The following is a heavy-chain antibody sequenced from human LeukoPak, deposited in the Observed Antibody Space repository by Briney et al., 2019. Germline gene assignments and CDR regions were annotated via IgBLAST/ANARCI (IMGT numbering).Heavy chain of an antibody. J-gene: IGHJ4*02. Sequence: PGRSLRLSCAASGFTFDDYAMHWVRQAPGKGLEWVSGISWNSGSIGYADSVKGRFTISRDNAKNSLYLQMNSLRAEDMALYYCAKADSSGWYGLSFDYWGQGTLVTVSS. V-gene: IGHV3-9*03. CDR3: AKADSSGWYGLSFDY. CDR1: GFTFDDYA. CDR2: ISWNSGSI. D-gene: IGHD6-19*01.